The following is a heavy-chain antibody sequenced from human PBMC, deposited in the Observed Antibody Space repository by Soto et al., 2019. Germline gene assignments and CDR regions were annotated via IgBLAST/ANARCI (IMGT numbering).Heavy chain of an antibody. D-gene: IGHD3-3*01. CDR2: ISYSGRT. CDR3: ARAHDFGSGYSSYYYFDY. CDR1: GGSISSYY. J-gene: IGHJ4*02. Sequence: QVQLQESGPGLVKPSETLSLTCTVSGGSISSYYWSWIRQPPGKGLEWIGYISYSGRTNYNPSLKGRVTISVDTSKNQCSLTLRSVTAAATAVYSWARAHDFGSGYSSYYYFDYWGKGTLVTVSS. V-gene: IGHV4-59*01.